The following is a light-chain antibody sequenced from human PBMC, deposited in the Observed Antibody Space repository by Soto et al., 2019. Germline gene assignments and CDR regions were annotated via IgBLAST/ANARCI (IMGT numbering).Light chain of an antibody. V-gene: IGKV1-5*03. CDR1: QSISSW. CDR2: KAS. Sequence: DIQITQSPSTLSASVGDRVTIGFRASQSISSWLAWYQQKPGKAPKLLXYKASTLKSGVPSRFSGSGSGTEFTLTISSLKTDDFATYYCQHYNSYSEAFGQGTKVDIK. J-gene: IGKJ1*01. CDR3: QHYNSYSEA.